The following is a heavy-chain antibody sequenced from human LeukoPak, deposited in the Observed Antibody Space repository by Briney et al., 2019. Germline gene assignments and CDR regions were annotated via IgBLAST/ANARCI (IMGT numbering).Heavy chain of an antibody. V-gene: IGHV3-7*03. CDR1: GFTFSSYW. Sequence: GGSLRLSCAASGFTFSSYWMSWVRQAPGKGLEWVANIKQDGSEEYYVDSVKGRFTISRDNAKNSLYLQMNSLRAEDTAVYYCARWDALGFPYSSSPQFDYWGQGTLVTVSS. J-gene: IGHJ4*02. CDR2: IKQDGSEE. CDR3: ARWDALGFPYSSSPQFDY. D-gene: IGHD6-6*01.